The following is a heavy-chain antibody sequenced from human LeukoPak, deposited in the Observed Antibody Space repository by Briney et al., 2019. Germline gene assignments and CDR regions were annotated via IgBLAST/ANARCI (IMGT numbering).Heavy chain of an antibody. J-gene: IGHJ4*02. CDR3: AKARGATVNDPADY. V-gene: IGHV3-23*01. CDR1: GFTFSSYS. D-gene: IGHD1-26*01. CDR2: FGGSGGGP. Sequence: PGGSLRLSCAASGFTFSSYSMNWVRQAPGKGLEWVSSFGGSGGGPWHAASVKGRFSISRDNSKNTLYLQMSSLSDEDTALYYCAKARGATVNDPADYWGQGILVTVSS.